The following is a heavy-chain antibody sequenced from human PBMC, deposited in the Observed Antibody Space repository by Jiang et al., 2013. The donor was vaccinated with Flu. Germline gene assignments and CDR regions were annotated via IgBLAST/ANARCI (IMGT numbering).Heavy chain of an antibody. J-gene: IGHJ4*02. CDR3: ARHPSLSHAHSDY. D-gene: IGHD6-6*01. CDR1: GSNQQYYLL. Sequence: GSNQQYYLLLGLDPPAPREGAGVDWEYLLYGGTYYNPSLKSRVTISVDTSKNQFSLKLNSVTAADTAVYYCARHPSLSHAHSDYWGQGTLVTVSS. V-gene: IGHV4-39*01. CDR2: LLYGGT.